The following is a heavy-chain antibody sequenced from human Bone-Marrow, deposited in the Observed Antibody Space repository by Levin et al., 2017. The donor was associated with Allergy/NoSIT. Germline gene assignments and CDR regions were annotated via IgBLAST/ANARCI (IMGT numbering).Heavy chain of an antibody. CDR3: VSDGVGTAAGTP. V-gene: IGHV3-66*01. CDR1: GFTVSRIY. Sequence: LSLTCAASGFTVSRIYMRWVRQAPGKGLEWVSLIYSGGDTQYVDSVKGRFTIPSDNSNNTLHLQMNSLRADDTAVYYCVSDGVGTAAGTPWGQGTLVAVSS. D-gene: IGHD6-13*01. J-gene: IGHJ4*02. CDR2: IYSGGDT.